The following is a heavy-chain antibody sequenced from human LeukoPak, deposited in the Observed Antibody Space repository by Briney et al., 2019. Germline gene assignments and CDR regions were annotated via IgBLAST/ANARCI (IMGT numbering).Heavy chain of an antibody. D-gene: IGHD6-13*01. Sequence: GGSLRLSCAASGFTFSSYAMHWVRQAPGKGLEWISYIGSSGDSINYADSVKGRFTISRDNAKNSLSLQMNSLRAEDTAVYYCARGRTSGSSWPFDYWGQGTPVTVSS. CDR3: ARGRTSGSSWPFDY. CDR1: GFTFSSYA. J-gene: IGHJ4*02. CDR2: IGSSGDSI. V-gene: IGHV3-48*04.